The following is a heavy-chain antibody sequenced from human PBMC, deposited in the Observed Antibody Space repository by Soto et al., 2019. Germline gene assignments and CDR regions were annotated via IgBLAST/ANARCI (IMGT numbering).Heavy chain of an antibody. D-gene: IGHD5-12*01. Sequence: PGGSLRLSCAASGFTFDDYGMSWVRQAPGKGLEWVSGINWNGGSTGYADSVKGRFTISRDNAKNSLYLQMNSLRAEDTALYYCARAAPTGLKHGSVFDYWGQGTLVTVSS. CDR2: INWNGGST. V-gene: IGHV3-20*04. CDR3: ARAAPTGLKHGSVFDY. CDR1: GFTFDDYG. J-gene: IGHJ4*02.